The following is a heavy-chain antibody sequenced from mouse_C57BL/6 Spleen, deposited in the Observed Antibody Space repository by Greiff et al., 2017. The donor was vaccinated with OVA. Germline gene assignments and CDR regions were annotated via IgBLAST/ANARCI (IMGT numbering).Heavy chain of an antibody. V-gene: IGHV1-26*01. Sequence: EVKLMESGPELVKPGASVKISCKASGYTFTDYYMNWVKQSHGKSLEWIGDINPNNGGTSYNQKFKGKATLTVDKSSSTAYMELRSLTSEDSAVYYCARRHYGNYEDYFDYWGQGTTLTVSS. J-gene: IGHJ2*01. D-gene: IGHD2-1*01. CDR1: GYTFTDYY. CDR2: INPNNGGT. CDR3: ARRHYGNYEDYFDY.